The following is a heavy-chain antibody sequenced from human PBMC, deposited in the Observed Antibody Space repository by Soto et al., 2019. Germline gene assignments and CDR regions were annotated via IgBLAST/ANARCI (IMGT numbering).Heavy chain of an antibody. CDR1: GFTFSSYG. CDR2: IWYDGSNK. Sequence: SGGSLRLSCAASGFTFSSYGMHWVRQAPGKGLEWVAVIWYDGSNKYYADSVKGRFTISRDNSKNTLYLQMNSLRAEDTAVYYCARGLRGGATALNVFDIRGQGTIVTVS. CDR3: ARGLRGGATALNVFDI. V-gene: IGHV3-33*01. D-gene: IGHD1-26*01. J-gene: IGHJ3*02.